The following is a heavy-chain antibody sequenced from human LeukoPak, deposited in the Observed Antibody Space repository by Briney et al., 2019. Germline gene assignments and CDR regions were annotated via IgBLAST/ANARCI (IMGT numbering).Heavy chain of an antibody. CDR3: ARVTSYDSSGYYLDY. CDR2: IYYSGST. J-gene: IGHJ4*02. V-gene: IGHV4-59*01. D-gene: IGHD3-22*01. Sequence: PSETLSLTCTVSVGSISSYYWSWIRQPPGRGLEGIGYIYYSGSTNYNPALKSRVTISVATSKNQFSLKLSSVTAADTAVYYCARVTSYDSSGYYLDYWGQGTLVTVSS. CDR1: VGSISSYY.